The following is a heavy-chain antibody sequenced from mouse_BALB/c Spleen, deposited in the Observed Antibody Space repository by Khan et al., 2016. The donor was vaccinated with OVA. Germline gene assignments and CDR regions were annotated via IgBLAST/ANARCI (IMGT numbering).Heavy chain of an antibody. CDR3: VRNVYEYDPGFAD. CDR2: IYWADDK. Sequence: QVTLKESGPGILQPSQTLSLTCSFSGFSLSTSGMGVSWIRQPSGKGLEWLAHIYWADDKRYNPSLKSRLTISKDTSRNQVFLKITSVDTADTATYYCVRNVYEYDPGFADWGQGTLVTVSA. CDR1: GFSLSTSGMG. D-gene: IGHD2-4*01. V-gene: IGHV8-12*01. J-gene: IGHJ3*01.